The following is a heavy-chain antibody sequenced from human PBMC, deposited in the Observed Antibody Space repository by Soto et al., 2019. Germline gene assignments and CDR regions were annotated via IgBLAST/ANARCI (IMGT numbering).Heavy chain of an antibody. CDR1: GLTFSDYY. Sequence: PGGSLRLSCAASGLTFSDYYMSWIRQAPGKGLEWVSYISNSGNTIYYADSVKGRFTMSRDNAKSSLFLHMNSLRAEDTAIYYCARDMQWLALFDMWGQGTMVTVSS. J-gene: IGHJ3*02. D-gene: IGHD6-19*01. CDR3: ARDMQWLALFDM. CDR2: ISNSGNTI. V-gene: IGHV3-11*01.